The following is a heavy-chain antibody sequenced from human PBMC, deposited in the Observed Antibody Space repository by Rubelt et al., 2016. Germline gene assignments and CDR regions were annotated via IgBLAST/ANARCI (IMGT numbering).Heavy chain of an antibody. D-gene: IGHD1-26*01. V-gene: IGHV5-51*01. CDR2: IYPSCSDT. Sequence: EVQLVQSGAEVTKPGESLKISCKGSGCSFTSYWNGWVRQMPGQGLEWMGIIYPSCSDTSYSPSFQARGSISADKSIGTACLRGGSRKGPVTAMYYCSRHGQVQSGDAFDIWGQGTMVTVSS. CDR1: GCSFTSYW. J-gene: IGHJ3*02. CDR3: SRHGQVQSGDAFDI.